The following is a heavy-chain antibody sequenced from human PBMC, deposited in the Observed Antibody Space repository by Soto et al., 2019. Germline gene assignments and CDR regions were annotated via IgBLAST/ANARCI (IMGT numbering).Heavy chain of an antibody. V-gene: IGHV3-23*01. J-gene: IGHJ6*02. CDR2: LDGAGGST. CDR1: GFTFSDYA. D-gene: IGHD3-10*01. Sequence: PGGSLRLSCLASGFTFSDYAMTWVRHVPGRGLEWVASLDGAGGSTYYADSVRGRFTIPRDNSQNTLFLQMKRLTADDTAIYYCTAPRDEYGSGVSWFTYGMDIWGQGTTVTVSS. CDR3: TAPRDEYGSGVSWFTYGMDI.